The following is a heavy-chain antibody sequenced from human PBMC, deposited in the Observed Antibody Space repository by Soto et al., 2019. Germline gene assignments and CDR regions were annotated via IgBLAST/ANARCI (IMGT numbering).Heavy chain of an antibody. CDR2: ISAYNGNT. J-gene: IGHJ6*03. D-gene: IGHD3-3*01. CDR3: ARAELRFLEWSPYYYYMDV. Sequence: EASVKVSCKASGYTFTSYGISWVRQAPGQGLEWMGWISAYNGNTNYAQKLQGRVTMTTDTSTSTAYMELRSLRSDDTAVYYCARAELRFLEWSPYYYYMDVWGKGTTVTV. CDR1: GYTFTSYG. V-gene: IGHV1-18*01.